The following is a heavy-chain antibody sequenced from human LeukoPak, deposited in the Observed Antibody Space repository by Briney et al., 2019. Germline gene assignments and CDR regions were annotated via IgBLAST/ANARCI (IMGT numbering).Heavy chain of an antibody. D-gene: IGHD3-22*01. Sequence: GGSLRLSCAASGFTFSNYGMHWVRQAPGKGLEWVAGIWYDGGNKYYADSVKGRFTVSRDNSKNTLYLQMNSLRAEDTAVYYCAMSPYYYDSSGYAFYYYMDVWGKGTTVTVSS. V-gene: IGHV3-33*01. J-gene: IGHJ6*03. CDR3: AMSPYYYDSSGYAFYYYMDV. CDR2: IWYDGGNK. CDR1: GFTFSNYG.